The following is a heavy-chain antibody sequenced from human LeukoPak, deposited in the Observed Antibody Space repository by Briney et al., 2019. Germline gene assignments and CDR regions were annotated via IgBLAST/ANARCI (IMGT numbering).Heavy chain of an antibody. CDR1: GFSFRDYG. CDR2: INWEGSST. Sequence: GGSLRLSCAASGFSFRDYGLSWVRQAPGQGLEWVSGINWEGSSTGYADPVKGRFTVSRDNAKNSLYLQMNSLRAEDTALYYCARDPSGWSYYEFDSWGQGTLVTVSS. V-gene: IGHV3-20*04. D-gene: IGHD1-26*01. J-gene: IGHJ4*02. CDR3: ARDPSGWSYYEFDS.